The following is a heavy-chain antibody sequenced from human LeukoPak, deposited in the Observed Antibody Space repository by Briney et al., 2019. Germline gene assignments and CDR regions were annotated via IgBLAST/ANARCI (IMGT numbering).Heavy chain of an antibody. J-gene: IGHJ6*02. Sequence: GGSLRLSCAASGFTFSSYAMSWVRQAPGKGLEWVSAFGVSDGSTYYADSVKGRFTISRDNSKNTLFLQMNSLRAEDTAVYYCAKEQVTIYPFLNGIDVWGQGTTVTVSS. CDR3: AKEQVTIYPFLNGIDV. V-gene: IGHV3-23*01. CDR1: GFTFSSYA. D-gene: IGHD2/OR15-2a*01. CDR2: FGVSDGST.